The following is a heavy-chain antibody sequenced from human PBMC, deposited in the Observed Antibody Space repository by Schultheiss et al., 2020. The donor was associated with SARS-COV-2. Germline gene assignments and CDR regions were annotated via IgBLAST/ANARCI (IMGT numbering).Heavy chain of an antibody. D-gene: IGHD1-7*01. Sequence: SETLSLTCTVSGGSISSGSYYWSWIRQPPGKGLEWIGYIYYSGSTNYNPSLKSRVTISVDKSKNQFSLKVSSVTAADTAVYYCARGENWNYDYWGQGTLVTVSS. CDR1: GGSISSGSYY. J-gene: IGHJ4*02. CDR3: ARGENWNYDY. CDR2: IYYSGST. V-gene: IGHV4-61*05.